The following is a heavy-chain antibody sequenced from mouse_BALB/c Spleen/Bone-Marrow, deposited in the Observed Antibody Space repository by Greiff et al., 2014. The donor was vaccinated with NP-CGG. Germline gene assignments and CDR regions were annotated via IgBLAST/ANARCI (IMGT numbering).Heavy chain of an antibody. CDR1: GYTFSSYW. CDR3: ARGGYDTSIFAY. D-gene: IGHD2-3*01. V-gene: IGHV1-9*01. J-gene: IGHJ3*01. CDR2: ILPGSGTT. Sequence: QVQLQQSGAELMKPGASVKISCKATGYTFSSYWIEWVNQRPGHGLEWIREILPGSGTTHYNEKFKDKATFTADTSSNTAYMQLSSLTSEDSAVYYCARGGYDTSIFAYWGQGTLVTVSA.